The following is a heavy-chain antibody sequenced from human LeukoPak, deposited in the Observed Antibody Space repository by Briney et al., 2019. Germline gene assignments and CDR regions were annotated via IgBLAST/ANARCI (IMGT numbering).Heavy chain of an antibody. D-gene: IGHD3-22*01. CDR2: IYYSGST. J-gene: IGHJ4*02. V-gene: IGHV4-59*08. Sequence: KSSETLSLTCTVSGGSISSYYWSWIRQPPGKGLEWIGYIYYSGSTNYNPSLKSRVTISVDTSKNQFSLKLSSVTAADTAAYYCARTHYYYDSSGYQYYFDYWGQGTLVTVSS. CDR1: GGSISSYY. CDR3: ARTHYYYDSSGYQYYFDY.